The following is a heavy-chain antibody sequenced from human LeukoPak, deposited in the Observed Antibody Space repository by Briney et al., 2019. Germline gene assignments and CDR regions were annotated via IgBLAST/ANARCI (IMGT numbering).Heavy chain of an antibody. Sequence: GGSLRLSCAASGFTFSSYEMNWVRQAPGKGLEWVSYISSSGSTIYYADSVKGRFTISRDNAKNSLYLQMNSLRAEDTAVYYCARNGAQRNDPYYFDYWGQGTLVTVSS. CDR1: GFTFSSYE. D-gene: IGHD1-1*01. J-gene: IGHJ4*02. CDR2: ISSSGSTI. V-gene: IGHV3-48*03. CDR3: ARNGAQRNDPYYFDY.